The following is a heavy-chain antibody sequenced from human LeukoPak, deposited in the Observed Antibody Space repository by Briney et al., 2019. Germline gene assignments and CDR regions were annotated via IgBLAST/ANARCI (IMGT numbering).Heavy chain of an antibody. V-gene: IGHV3-23*01. CDR3: AKNMYDYVIAFDI. CDR2: ISGSGGST. J-gene: IGHJ3*02. D-gene: IGHD3-16*01. Sequence: TGGSLRLSCAAPGFTFSSYAMSWVRQAPGKGLEWVSAISGSGGSTYYAGSVKGRFTISRDNSKNTLYLQMNSLRAEDTAVYYCAKNMYDYVIAFDIWGQGTMVTVSS. CDR1: GFTFSSYA.